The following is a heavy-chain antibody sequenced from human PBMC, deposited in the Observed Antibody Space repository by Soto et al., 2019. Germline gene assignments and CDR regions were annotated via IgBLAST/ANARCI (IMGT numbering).Heavy chain of an antibody. CDR2: IIPIFDTT. J-gene: IGHJ6*02. D-gene: IGHD3-3*01. CDR3: AKSPTFGVLIDYYNGVDV. Sequence: QVQLVQSGAEVKKPGSSVKVSCKTSGDTFGNYTVTWVRQAPGHGLEWVGGIIPIFDTTNYAQKFQDRVTINADKSTGTVYMELSSLRSEDTAVYFCAKSPTFGVLIDYYNGVDVWGQGTTVTVSS. CDR1: GDTFGNYT. V-gene: IGHV1-69*06.